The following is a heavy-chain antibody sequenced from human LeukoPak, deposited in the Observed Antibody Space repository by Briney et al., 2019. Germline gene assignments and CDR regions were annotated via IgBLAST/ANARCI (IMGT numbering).Heavy chain of an antibody. CDR3: ASGPYTGSYPSPLHY. J-gene: IGHJ4*02. Sequence: SETLSLTCTVSGGSIRSSSYYWGWIRQPPGKGLELIGSIYYSGSTYYNPSLKSRVTISVDTSKTHFSLRLSSVTAADTAVYYCASGPYTGSYPSPLHYWGQGTLVIVSS. V-gene: IGHV4-39*02. D-gene: IGHD1-26*01. CDR2: IYYSGST. CDR1: GGSIRSSSYY.